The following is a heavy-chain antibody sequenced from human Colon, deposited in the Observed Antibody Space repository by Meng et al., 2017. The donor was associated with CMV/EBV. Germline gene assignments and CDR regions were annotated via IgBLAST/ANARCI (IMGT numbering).Heavy chain of an antibody. J-gene: IGHJ4*02. Sequence: GESLKISCAASGFTFSSYAMHWVRQAPGKGLEWVAVISYDGSNKYYADSVKGRFTISRDNSKNTLYLQMNSLRAEDTAVYYCARVGDYPGGYFDYWGQGTLVTVSS. CDR3: ARVGDYPGGYFDY. V-gene: IGHV3-30*04. CDR1: GFTFSSYA. CDR2: ISYDGSNK. D-gene: IGHD4-17*01.